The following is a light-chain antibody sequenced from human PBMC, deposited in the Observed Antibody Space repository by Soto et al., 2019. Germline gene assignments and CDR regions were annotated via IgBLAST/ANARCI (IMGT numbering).Light chain of an antibody. CDR3: QSYDNNLSVYV. J-gene: IGLJ1*01. CDR2: EGS. V-gene: IGLV2-23*01. CDR1: SSDVGSYNL. Sequence: LTQPASVSGSPGQSITISCTGTSSDVGSYNLVSWYQQHPGKAPKLMIYEGSKRPSGVSNRFSGSKSGNTASLTISGLQAEDEADYYCQSYDNNLSVYVFGTGTKVTV.